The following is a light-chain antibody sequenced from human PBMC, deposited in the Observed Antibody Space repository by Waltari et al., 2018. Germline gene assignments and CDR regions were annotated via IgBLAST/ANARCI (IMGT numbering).Light chain of an antibody. Sequence: QSGLTQPPSVYGAPGQRVTISCTGSSSNIGAGYDVHWYQKLPGTAPKLLIYGNNNRPSGVPDRFSGSKSGTSASLAITGLQAEDEADYYCQSYDSGLSGSVFGGGTKLTVL. CDR3: QSYDSGLSGSV. V-gene: IGLV1-40*01. J-gene: IGLJ2*01. CDR1: SSNIGAGYD. CDR2: GNN.